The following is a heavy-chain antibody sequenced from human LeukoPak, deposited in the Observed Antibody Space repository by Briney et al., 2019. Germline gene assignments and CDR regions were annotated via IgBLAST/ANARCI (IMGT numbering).Heavy chain of an antibody. CDR3: ARDTTNVYYYDTSGYDH. CDR2: IYYSGST. D-gene: IGHD3-22*01. J-gene: IGHJ4*02. V-gene: IGHV4-61*01. Sequence: PSDTLSLTCTVSGGSVSSVSYYRSWIRQPPGKGLDWIGYIYYSGSTKYNPSLKSRVTISVDTSKNQFSLKLSSVTAADTAVYYCARDTTNVYYYDTSGYDHWGQGTLVTVSS. CDR1: GGSVSSVSYY.